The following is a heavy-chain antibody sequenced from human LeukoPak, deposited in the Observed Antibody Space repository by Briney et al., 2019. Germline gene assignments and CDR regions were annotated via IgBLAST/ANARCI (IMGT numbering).Heavy chain of an antibody. CDR2: INPNSGGT. D-gene: IGHD3-3*01. CDR1: GYTFTGYY. Sequence: GASVKVSCKASGYTFTGYYMHWVRQAPGQGLEWMGWINPNSGGTNYAQKFQGRVTMTRDTSISTAYMELSRLRSDDTAVYYCARDAKDSQPQYYDFWSGYYRETPFNNWFDPWDQGTLVTVSS. J-gene: IGHJ5*02. CDR3: ARDAKDSQPQYYDFWSGYYRETPFNNWFDP. V-gene: IGHV1-2*02.